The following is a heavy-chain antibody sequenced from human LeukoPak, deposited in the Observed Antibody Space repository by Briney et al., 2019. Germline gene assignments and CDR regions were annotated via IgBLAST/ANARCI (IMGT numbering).Heavy chain of an antibody. Sequence: GGSLRLSCAASGFTFSSYSMNWVRQAPGKGLEWVSSISSSSYIYYADSVKGRFTISRDNAKNSLYLQMNSLRAEDTAVYYCARGRYSSSGVFDYWGQGTLVTVSS. CDR2: ISSSSYI. D-gene: IGHD6-6*01. J-gene: IGHJ4*02. V-gene: IGHV3-21*01. CDR3: ARGRYSSSGVFDY. CDR1: GFTFSSYS.